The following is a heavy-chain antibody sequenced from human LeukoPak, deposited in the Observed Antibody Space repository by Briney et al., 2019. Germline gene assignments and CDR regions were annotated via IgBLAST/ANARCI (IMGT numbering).Heavy chain of an antibody. J-gene: IGHJ4*02. Sequence: GASVKVSCKASGGTFSSYAISWVRQAPGQGLEWMGGIIPIFGTANYAQKFQGRVTITADESTSTAYMELSSLRSEDTAVYYCARELEDIVVVPAAMNYWGQGTLVTVSS. D-gene: IGHD2-2*01. CDR3: ARELEDIVVVPAAMNY. V-gene: IGHV1-69*13. CDR2: IIPIFGTA. CDR1: GGTFSSYA.